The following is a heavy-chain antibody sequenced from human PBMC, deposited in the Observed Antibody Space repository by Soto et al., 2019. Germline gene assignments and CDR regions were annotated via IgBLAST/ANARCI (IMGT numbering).Heavy chain of an antibody. J-gene: IGHJ6*02. D-gene: IGHD3-3*01. CDR2: IYPGDSDT. V-gene: IGHV5-51*01. Sequence: SVKISCKGSGCSFTSYWSGWVRQKPGKGLEWMGIIYPGDSDTRYSPSSQGQVTISADKSISTAYLQWSSLKASDTAMYYCARRHDFWSGLNYGMDVWGQGTTVTVSS. CDR1: GCSFTSYW. CDR3: ARRHDFWSGLNYGMDV.